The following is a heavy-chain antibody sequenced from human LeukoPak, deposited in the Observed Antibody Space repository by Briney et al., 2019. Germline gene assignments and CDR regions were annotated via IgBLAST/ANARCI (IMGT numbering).Heavy chain of an antibody. CDR2: ISYDGSNK. CDR1: GFTFSSYA. V-gene: IGHV3-30*04. Sequence: GRSLRLSCVASGFTFSSYAMHWVRQAPGKGLEWVAVISYDGSNKYYADSVKGRFTISRDNSKNTLYLQMNSLRAEDTAVYYCARDGHYYDSSGYYSLDYWGQGTLVTVSS. D-gene: IGHD3-22*01. J-gene: IGHJ4*02. CDR3: ARDGHYYDSSGYYSLDY.